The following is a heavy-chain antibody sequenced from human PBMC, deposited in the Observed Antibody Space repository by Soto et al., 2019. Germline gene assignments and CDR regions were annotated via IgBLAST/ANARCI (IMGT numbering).Heavy chain of an antibody. D-gene: IGHD6-13*01. V-gene: IGHV4-59*08. CDR2: IYYSGST. CDR3: ARYSRAENWFDP. J-gene: IGHJ5*02. Sequence: SETLSLSCTVSGGSLSGYFWSWIRQPPGKGLEWIAYIYYSGSTDYNPSLKSRVTISVDTSKNQFSLKLTSVTAADTAVYYCARYSRAENWFDPWGQGTLVTVSS. CDR1: GGSLSGYF.